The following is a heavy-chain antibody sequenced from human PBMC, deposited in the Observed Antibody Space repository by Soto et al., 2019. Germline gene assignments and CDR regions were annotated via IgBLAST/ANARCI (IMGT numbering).Heavy chain of an antibody. D-gene: IGHD2-21*02. V-gene: IGHV4-4*02. CDR1: GGTVASSHW. CDR3: AREIVTDGRNNYCDH. CDR2: VYHTGDT. J-gene: IGHJ5*02. Sequence: SETLSLTCGVSGGTVASSHWWSWVRPSPGRGLEWIGNVYHTGDTNFNPSLQSRVTFSVDKSNNQFSLRLTSVTAADTAVYFCAREIVTDGRNNYCDHWGTENLLSVSS.